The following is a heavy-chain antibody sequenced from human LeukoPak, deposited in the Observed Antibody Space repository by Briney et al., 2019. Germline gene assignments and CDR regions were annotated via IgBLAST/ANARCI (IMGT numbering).Heavy chain of an antibody. V-gene: IGHV3-33*08. CDR3: AREQGYYDSSGYYYDGAAFDI. D-gene: IGHD3-22*01. Sequence: GGSLRLSCAASGFTFSSYSMNWVRQAPGKGLEWVAVIWYDGSNKYYADSVKGRFTISRDNSKNTLYLQMNSLRAEDTAVYYCAREQGYYDSSGYYYDGAAFDIWGQGTMVTVSS. CDR1: GFTFSSYS. CDR2: IWYDGSNK. J-gene: IGHJ3*02.